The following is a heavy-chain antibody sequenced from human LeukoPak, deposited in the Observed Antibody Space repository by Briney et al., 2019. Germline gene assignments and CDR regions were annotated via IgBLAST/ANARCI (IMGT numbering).Heavy chain of an antibody. Sequence: SETLSLTCTVSGGSISSSVYYWGWIRQPPGKGLEWIGSIYYSGSTYYNPSLKSRVTISVDASKNQFSLKLSSVTAADTAVYYCARLDYYDISGYYFFDYWGQGTLVTVSS. J-gene: IGHJ4*02. CDR1: GGSISSSVYY. CDR2: IYYSGST. D-gene: IGHD3-22*01. V-gene: IGHV4-39*01. CDR3: ARLDYYDISGYYFFDY.